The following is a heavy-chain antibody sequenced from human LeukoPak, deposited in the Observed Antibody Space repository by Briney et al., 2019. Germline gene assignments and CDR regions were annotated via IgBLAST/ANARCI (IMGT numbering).Heavy chain of an antibody. J-gene: IGHJ3*02. Sequence: SETLSLTCTVSGGSISSYYWSWIRQPAGKGLEWIGLISTSGSTNYNPSLKRRVTMSVDTSKNQFSLQLSSVTAADTAVYYCARDVSVLDAFDIWGQGTMVTVSS. V-gene: IGHV4-4*07. D-gene: IGHD5/OR15-5a*01. CDR2: ISTSGST. CDR3: ARDVSVLDAFDI. CDR1: GGSISSYY.